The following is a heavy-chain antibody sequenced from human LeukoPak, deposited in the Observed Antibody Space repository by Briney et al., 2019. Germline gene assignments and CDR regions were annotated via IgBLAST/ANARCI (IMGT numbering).Heavy chain of an antibody. D-gene: IGHD6-13*01. CDR1: GFTFSSYS. CDR3: ARGYSSSWHHYYYYMDV. CDR2: ISSRSSYI. V-gene: IGHV3-21*01. J-gene: IGHJ6*03. Sequence: GGSLRLSCAASGFTFSSYSMNWVRQAPGKGLEWVSSISSRSSYIYYADSVKGRFTISRENAKNSLYLQMNSLRAEDTAVYYCARGYSSSWHHYYYYMDVWGKGPTVTVSS.